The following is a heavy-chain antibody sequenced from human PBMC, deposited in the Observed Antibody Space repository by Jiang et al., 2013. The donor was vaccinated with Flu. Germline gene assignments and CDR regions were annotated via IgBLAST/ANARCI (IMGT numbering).Heavy chain of an antibody. CDR3: ARLYCSGGSCNTYFYSGMDV. Sequence: LVKPSETLSLTCTISGGSISSSTHYWGLDPPAPREGAAVDWEYLLQWEHQLQPSLKSRVTLLVDTSKNQFSLKLSSVTAADTAVYYCARLYCSGGSCNTYFYSGMDVWGQGTTVTVSS. V-gene: IGHV4-39*07. D-gene: IGHD2-15*01. CDR2: LLQWEH. CDR1: GGSISSSTHY. J-gene: IGHJ6*02.